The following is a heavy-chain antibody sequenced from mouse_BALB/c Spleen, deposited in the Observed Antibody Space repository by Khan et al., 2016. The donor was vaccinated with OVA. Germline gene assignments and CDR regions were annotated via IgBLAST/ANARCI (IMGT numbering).Heavy chain of an antibody. CDR3: GRINA. CDR2: IDPANGNT. J-gene: IGHJ2*01. V-gene: IGHV14-3*02. Sequence: VQLKESGAELVKPGASVKLSCKASGFTIKDTNMHWVKQRPEQGLEWIGRIDPANGNTKYDPKFQDKATLTADTSSNTAYLQLSSLTSEDTAVYYCGRINAWGQGTPVTVSS. CDR1: GFTIKDTN. D-gene: IGHD2-4*01.